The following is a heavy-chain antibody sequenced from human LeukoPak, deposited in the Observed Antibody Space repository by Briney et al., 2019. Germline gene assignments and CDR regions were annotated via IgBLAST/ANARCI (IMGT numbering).Heavy chain of an antibody. CDR2: INHSGST. Sequence: SETLSLTCAVYGGSFSGYYWSWIRQPPGKGLEWIGEINHSGSTNYNPSLKSRVTISVDTSKNQFSLKLSSVTAADTAVYYCARGGIGHWFDPWGQGTLVTVSS. D-gene: IGHD1-14*01. V-gene: IGHV4-34*01. CDR3: ARGGIGHWFDP. CDR1: GGSFSGYY. J-gene: IGHJ5*02.